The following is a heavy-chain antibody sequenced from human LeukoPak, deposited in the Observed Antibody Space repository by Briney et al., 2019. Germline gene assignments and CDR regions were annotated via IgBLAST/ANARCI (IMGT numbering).Heavy chain of an antibody. CDR2: IKQDGSDK. CDR1: GFTFSAYW. D-gene: IGHD1-1*01. CDR3: VSTTRSSPFDN. V-gene: IGHV3-7*01. Sequence: GGSLRLSCAASGFTFSAYWMSWVRQAPGKGLEWLANIKQDGSDKQYVDSVKGRFAISRDNAKTSVYLQMNSLRAEDTGVYYCVSTTRSSPFDNWGQGTLVTVSS. J-gene: IGHJ4*02.